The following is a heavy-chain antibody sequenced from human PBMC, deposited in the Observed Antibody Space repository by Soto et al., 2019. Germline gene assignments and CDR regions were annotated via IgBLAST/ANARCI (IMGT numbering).Heavy chain of an antibody. Sequence: EVQLVDSGGGLVQPGGSLRLSCVGSGFILSTYGMNWVRQVPGKGLEWISFIGSSGTVYYADSVKGRFTISRDNAKNSLFLQMNSLRDEDTAVYYCARKGLGMGLFDYWGQGTLVTVSS. J-gene: IGHJ4*02. CDR3: ARKGLGMGLFDY. CDR2: IGSSGTV. CDR1: GFILSTYG. V-gene: IGHV3-48*02. D-gene: IGHD3-9*01.